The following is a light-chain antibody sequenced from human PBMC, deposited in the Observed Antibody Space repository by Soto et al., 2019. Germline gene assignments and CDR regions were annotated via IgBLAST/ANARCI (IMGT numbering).Light chain of an antibody. Sequence: DIPMTQSPSTLSASVGDRVTITCRASQSINSWLAWYQQKPGKAPKLLIQKASSLESGVPSRFSGSASGTEFTLTISSLQPDDFATYYCQQYNTYSRTFGQGTKVEIK. CDR3: QQYNTYSRT. CDR2: KAS. CDR1: QSINSW. J-gene: IGKJ1*01. V-gene: IGKV1-5*03.